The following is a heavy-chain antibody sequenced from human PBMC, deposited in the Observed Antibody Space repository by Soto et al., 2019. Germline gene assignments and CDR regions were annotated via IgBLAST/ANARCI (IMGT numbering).Heavy chain of an antibody. J-gene: IGHJ3*02. Sequence: ASVKVSCKVSGYTLTELSMHWVRQAPGKGLEWMGGFDPEDGETIYAQKFQGRVTMTEDTSTDTAYMELSSLRSEDTAVYYCATDLAGIAVAGYDAFDIWGQGTMVTVSS. CDR2: FDPEDGET. CDR3: ATDLAGIAVAGYDAFDI. D-gene: IGHD6-19*01. V-gene: IGHV1-24*01. CDR1: GYTLTELS.